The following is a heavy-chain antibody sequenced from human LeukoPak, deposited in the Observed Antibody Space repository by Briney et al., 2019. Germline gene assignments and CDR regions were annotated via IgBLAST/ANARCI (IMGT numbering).Heavy chain of an antibody. CDR2: INPMSGGT. CDR1: GYTFTGYY. Sequence: GASVKVSCKASGYTFTGYYMHWVRQAPGQGLEWMGWINPMSGGTNYAQKFQGRVTMTRDTSISTAYMGLSRLRSDDTAVYYCARPNPPTYSNYVWFDPWGQGTLVTVSS. J-gene: IGHJ5*02. CDR3: ARPNPPTYSNYVWFDP. V-gene: IGHV1-2*02. D-gene: IGHD4-11*01.